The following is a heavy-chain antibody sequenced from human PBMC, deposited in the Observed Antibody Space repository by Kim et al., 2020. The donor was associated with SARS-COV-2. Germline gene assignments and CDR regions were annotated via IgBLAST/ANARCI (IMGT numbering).Heavy chain of an antibody. D-gene: IGHD3-9*01. V-gene: IGHV4-61*01. J-gene: IGHJ5*02. CDR2: IYYSGST. Sequence: SETLSLTCTVSGGSVSSGSYYWSWIRQPPGKGLEWIGYIYYSGSTNYNPSLKSRVTISVDTSKNQFSLKLSSVTAADTAVYYCARQGPNYDILTGYWGWFDPWGQGTLVTVSS. CDR1: GGSVSSGSYY. CDR3: ARQGPNYDILTGYWGWFDP.